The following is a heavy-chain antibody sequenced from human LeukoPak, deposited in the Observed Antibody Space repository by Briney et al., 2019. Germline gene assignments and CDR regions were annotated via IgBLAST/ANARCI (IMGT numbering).Heavy chain of an antibody. Sequence: GASVKVSCKASGYTFTSYGISWVRQAPGQGLEWMGWISAYNGNTNYAQKLQGRVSMTTDTSTSTAYMELRSLRSDDTAVYYCARGQHSESYFADWFDPWGQGTLVTVSS. D-gene: IGHD1-26*01. V-gene: IGHV1-18*01. CDR1: GYTFTSYG. CDR3: ARGQHSESYFADWFDP. J-gene: IGHJ5*02. CDR2: ISAYNGNT.